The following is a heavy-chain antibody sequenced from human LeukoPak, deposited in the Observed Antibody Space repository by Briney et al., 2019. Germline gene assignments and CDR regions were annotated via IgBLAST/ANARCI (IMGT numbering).Heavy chain of an antibody. Sequence: SDTLSLTCAVSGYSISSTNWWGWIRQPPGQGLEWIGEISLSGVTNYNPSLKSRVTMSLDRSKNHLSLTLTSVTAADTAVYYCSRESGAFSPFGYWGQGTLVTVSP. V-gene: IGHV4-28*03. CDR2: ISLSGVT. CDR3: SRESGAFSPFGY. J-gene: IGHJ4*02. D-gene: IGHD1-26*01. CDR1: GYSISSTNW.